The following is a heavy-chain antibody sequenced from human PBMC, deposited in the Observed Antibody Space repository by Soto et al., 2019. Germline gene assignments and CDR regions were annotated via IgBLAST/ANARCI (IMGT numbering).Heavy chain of an antibody. J-gene: IGHJ4*02. D-gene: IGHD3-16*02. CDR1: GGSVSSGSYY. CDR2: IYYSGST. Sequence: SETLSLTCTVSGGSVSSGSYYWSWIRQPPGKGLEWIGYIYYSGSTNYNPSLKSRVTISVDTSKNQFSLKLSSVTAADTAVYYCGRAGFSFGRIDYWGQGPLVTVSS. CDR3: GRAGFSFGRIDY. V-gene: IGHV4-61*01.